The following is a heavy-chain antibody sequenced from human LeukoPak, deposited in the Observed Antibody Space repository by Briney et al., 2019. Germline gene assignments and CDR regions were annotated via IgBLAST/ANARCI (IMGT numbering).Heavy chain of an antibody. Sequence: SETLSLTCTVSGGSISSSSYYWGWIRQPPGKGLEWIGRIYYSWSTYYNPSLKSRVTISVDTYKNQFSLKLSSVTAADTAVYFCARGPYSYDSSGAFDIWGQGTMVTVSS. CDR1: GGSISSSSYY. CDR3: ARGPYSYDSSGAFDI. CDR2: IYYSWST. V-gene: IGHV4-39*07. D-gene: IGHD3-22*01. J-gene: IGHJ3*02.